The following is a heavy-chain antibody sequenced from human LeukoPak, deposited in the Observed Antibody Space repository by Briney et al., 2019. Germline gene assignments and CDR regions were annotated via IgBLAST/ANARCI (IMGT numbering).Heavy chain of an antibody. D-gene: IGHD6-13*01. CDR3: AVAAAQNWFDP. Sequence: GASVTVSCTASGGTFSSYAISWVRQAPGQGLEWMGGIIPIFGTANYAQKFQGRVTITADESTSTAYMELSSLRSEDTAVYYCAVAAAQNWFDPWGQGTLVTVPS. V-gene: IGHV1-69*13. J-gene: IGHJ5*02. CDR1: GGTFSSYA. CDR2: IIPIFGTA.